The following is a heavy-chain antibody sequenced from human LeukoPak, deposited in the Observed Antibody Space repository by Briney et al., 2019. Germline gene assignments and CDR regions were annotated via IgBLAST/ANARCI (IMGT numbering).Heavy chain of an antibody. CDR3: ARGCYDSSGYSNTFDI. D-gene: IGHD3-22*01. CDR1: GGSISSYY. J-gene: IGHJ3*02. Sequence: SETLSLTCTVSGGSISSYYWSWIRQPPGKGLEWIGYIYYTGNTNYNPSLKSRVTISVDTSKNQFSLKLSSVTAADTAVYYCARGCYDSSGYSNTFDIWGQGTMVTVSS. CDR2: IYYTGNT. V-gene: IGHV4-59*01.